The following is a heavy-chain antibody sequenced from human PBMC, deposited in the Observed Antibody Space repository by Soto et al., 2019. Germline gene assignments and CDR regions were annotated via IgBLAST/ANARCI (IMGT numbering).Heavy chain of an antibody. CDR3: ASHRGGAAAGPDDAFDI. Sequence: EWVSXXXSXGTTXYYXDSVKGRFTISRDNAKNSLYLQMNSLRAEDTAVYYCASHRGGAAAGPDDAFDIWGQGTMVTVSS. V-gene: IGHV3-11*04. D-gene: IGHD6-13*01. CDR2: XXSXGTTX. J-gene: IGHJ3*02.